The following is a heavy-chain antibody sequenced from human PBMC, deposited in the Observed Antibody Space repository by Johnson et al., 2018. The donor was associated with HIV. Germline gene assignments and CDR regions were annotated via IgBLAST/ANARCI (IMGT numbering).Heavy chain of an antibody. Sequence: VQLVESGGGVVQPGGSLRLSCAASGFTFSSYGMHWVRQAPGKGLEWVAFIRYDGSNKYYADSVKGRFTISRDNSKNTLYLQMNSLRAEDTAVYYCAKEPRPGIVATDDAFDIWGQGTMVTVSS. J-gene: IGHJ3*02. CDR1: GFTFSSYG. CDR2: IRYDGSNK. CDR3: AKEPRPGIVATDDAFDI. V-gene: IGHV3-30*02. D-gene: IGHD5-12*01.